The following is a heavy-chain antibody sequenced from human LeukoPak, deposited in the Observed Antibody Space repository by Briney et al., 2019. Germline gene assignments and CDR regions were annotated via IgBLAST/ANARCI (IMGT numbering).Heavy chain of an antibody. CDR2: ISTSGST. J-gene: IGHJ4*02. CDR1: AASISNYY. Sequence: SETLSLTCAVSAASISNYYWSWIRQAPGKGLEWIWYISTSGSTNYNPSLKSRVSISLDTSKNRFSLNLNFVTAADTAVYYCASPRSGYRYTFDYWGQGALVTVSS. CDR3: ASPRSGYRYTFDY. V-gene: IGHV4-4*09. D-gene: IGHD3-22*01.